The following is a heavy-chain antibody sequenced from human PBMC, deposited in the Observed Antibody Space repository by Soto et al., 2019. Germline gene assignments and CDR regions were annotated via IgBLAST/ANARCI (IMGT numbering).Heavy chain of an antibody. CDR2: IYYSGST. V-gene: IGHV4-39*07. CDR1: GGSISSSSFH. Sequence: PSETLSLTCTVSGGSISSSSFHWGRIRQPPGKGLEWIGSIYYSGSTYYSPSLKSRVTISVDTSKNQFSLKLSSVTAADTAVYYCARDADTAMVTDYYYGMDVWGQGTTVT. J-gene: IGHJ6*02. CDR3: ARDADTAMVTDYYYGMDV. D-gene: IGHD5-18*01.